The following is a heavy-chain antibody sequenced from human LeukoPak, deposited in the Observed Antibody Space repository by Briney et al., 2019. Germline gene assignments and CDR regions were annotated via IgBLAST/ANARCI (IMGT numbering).Heavy chain of an antibody. V-gene: IGHV4-34*01. CDR3: ARGIPFADCSGGSCFSYFDY. CDR1: GGSFSGYY. Sequence: PSETLSLTCAVYGGSFSGYYWSWIRQPPGKGLEWIGEINHSGSTNYNPSLKSRVTISVDTSKNQFSLKLSSVTAADTAVYYCARGIPFADCSGGSCFSYFDYWGQGTLVTVSS. D-gene: IGHD2-15*01. J-gene: IGHJ4*02. CDR2: INHSGST.